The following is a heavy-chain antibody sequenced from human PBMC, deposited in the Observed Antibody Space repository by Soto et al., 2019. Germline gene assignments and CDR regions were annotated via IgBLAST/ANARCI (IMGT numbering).Heavy chain of an antibody. Sequence: SVKVSCKASGGTFSSYAISWVRQAPGQGLEWMGGIIPIFGTANYAQKFQGRVTITADESTSTAYMGLSSLRSEDTAVYYCASSGYYDSSGYPPWPFDYWGQGTLVTVSS. J-gene: IGHJ4*02. D-gene: IGHD3-22*01. V-gene: IGHV1-69*13. CDR3: ASSGYYDSSGYPPWPFDY. CDR2: IIPIFGTA. CDR1: GGTFSSYA.